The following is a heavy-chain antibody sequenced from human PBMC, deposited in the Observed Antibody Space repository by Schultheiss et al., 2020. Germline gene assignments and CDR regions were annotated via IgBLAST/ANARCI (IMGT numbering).Heavy chain of an antibody. CDR3: TREDCSGGSCYLDSGY. CDR2: IKSKTDGGTT. V-gene: IGHV3-15*01. Sequence: GGSLRLSCAASGFTFSNAWMSWVRQAPGKGLEWVGRIKSKTDGGTTDYAAPVKGRFTISRDDSKNTLYLQMNSLKTEDTAVYYCTREDCSGGSCYLDSGYWGQGTLGTGAS. J-gene: IGHJ4*02. D-gene: IGHD2-15*01. CDR1: GFTFSNAW.